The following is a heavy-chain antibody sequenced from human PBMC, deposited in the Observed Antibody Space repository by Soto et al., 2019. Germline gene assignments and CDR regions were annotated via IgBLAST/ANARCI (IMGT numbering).Heavy chain of an antibody. CDR2: NNHSGST. Sequence: PSEALSLTCALYGGAFSASYWSWIRQPPGQGLEWIGENNHSGSTNYNPSLKSRVTISVDTSKIQFSLKLSSVTAADTAVYYCARGVRRLGYCSGGSCYSYYYYGMDVWGQGTTVT. CDR3: ARGVRRLGYCSGGSCYSYYYYGMDV. CDR1: GGAFSASY. J-gene: IGHJ6*02. D-gene: IGHD2-15*01. V-gene: IGHV4-34*01.